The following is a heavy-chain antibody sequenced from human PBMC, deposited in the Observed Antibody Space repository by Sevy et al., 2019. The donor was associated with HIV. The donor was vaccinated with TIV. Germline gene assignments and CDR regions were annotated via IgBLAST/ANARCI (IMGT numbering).Heavy chain of an antibody. CDR2: IKEDGSEK. J-gene: IGHJ4*02. V-gene: IGHV3-7*01. Sequence: GGSLRLSCAASGFTFSSYWMNWVRQAPEKGLEWVANIKEDGSEKYYVDSVKGRFTISRDNAKNSLYLQMDCLRAEDTAMYYCARVYSGTYFYRRGFDYWGRGTLVTVSS. CDR1: GFTFSSYW. CDR3: ARVYSGTYFYRRGFDY. D-gene: IGHD1-26*01.